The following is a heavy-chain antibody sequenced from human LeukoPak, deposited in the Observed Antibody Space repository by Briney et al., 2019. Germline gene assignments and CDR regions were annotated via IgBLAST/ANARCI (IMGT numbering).Heavy chain of an antibody. CDR1: GGSFSGYY. Sequence: SETLSLTCAVYGGSFSGYYWSWIRQPPGKGLEWIGEINHSGSTNYNPSLKSRVTISVDTSKNQFSLKLSSVTAADTAVYYCARGRSGYTRGAYWGQGTLVPVSS. D-gene: IGHD5-12*01. CDR3: ARGRSGYTRGAY. CDR2: INHSGST. V-gene: IGHV4-34*01. J-gene: IGHJ4*02.